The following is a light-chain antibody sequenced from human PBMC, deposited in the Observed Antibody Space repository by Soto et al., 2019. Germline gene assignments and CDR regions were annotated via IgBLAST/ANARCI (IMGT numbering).Light chain of an antibody. CDR2: GAS. V-gene: IGKV3-20*01. CDR1: QSVSSNH. CDR3: QQYGSSPWT. J-gene: IGKJ1*01. Sequence: EIVLTQSPDTLSLSPGERATLSCRASQSVSSNHLAWYQQKPGQAPRLLIYGASSRATGIPDRFSGSGSGTDFTLTISRLEPEDFAVYYCQQYGSSPWTFGQGTKVDI.